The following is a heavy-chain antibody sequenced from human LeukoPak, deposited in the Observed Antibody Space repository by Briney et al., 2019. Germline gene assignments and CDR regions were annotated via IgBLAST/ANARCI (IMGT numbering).Heavy chain of an antibody. D-gene: IGHD4-17*01. Sequence: SETLSLTCTDSGGSISSGDYYWSWIRQPPGKGLEWIGYIYYSGSTYYNPSLKSRVTISVDTSKNQFSLKLSSVTAADTAVYYCARERRDDYGDFDYWGQGTLDTVSS. CDR1: GGSISSGDYY. V-gene: IGHV4-30-4*01. CDR3: ARERRDDYGDFDY. J-gene: IGHJ4*02. CDR2: IYYSGST.